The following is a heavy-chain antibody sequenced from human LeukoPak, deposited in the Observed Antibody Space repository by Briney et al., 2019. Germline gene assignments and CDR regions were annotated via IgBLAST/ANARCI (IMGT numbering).Heavy chain of an antibody. Sequence: SQTLSLTCTVSGGSISSGSYYWRWIRQPAGKGLEWIGRIYTSGSTNYNPSLKSRVTISVDTSKNQFSLKLSSVTAADTAVYYCASGYGGIAAAVHLLDVYWGQGTLVTVSS. CDR2: IYTSGST. D-gene: IGHD6-13*01. V-gene: IGHV4-61*02. CDR1: GGSISSGSYY. J-gene: IGHJ4*02. CDR3: ASGYGGIAAAVHLLDVY.